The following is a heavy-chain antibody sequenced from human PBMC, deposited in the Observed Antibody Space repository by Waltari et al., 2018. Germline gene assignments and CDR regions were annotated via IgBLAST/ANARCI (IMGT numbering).Heavy chain of an antibody. J-gene: IGHJ6*02. D-gene: IGHD3-10*01. CDR3: ARDNYYYGSGSYYGYYYGMDV. V-gene: IGHV1-69*12. CDR1: GGTFSSYA. CDR2: IIPIFGTA. Sequence: QVQLVQSGAEVKKPGSSVKVSCKASGGTFSSYAISWVRQAPGQGLEWMGGIIPIFGTANYAQKFQGRDTIAADESTSTAYMELSSLGSEDMAVYYWARDNYYYGSGSYYGYYYGMDVWGQGTTVTVSS.